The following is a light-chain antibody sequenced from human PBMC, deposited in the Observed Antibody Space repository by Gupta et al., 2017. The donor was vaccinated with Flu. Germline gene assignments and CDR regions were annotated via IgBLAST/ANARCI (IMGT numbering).Light chain of an antibody. CDR2: AAS. V-gene: IGKV1-39*01. Sequence: EIQMTQSPSSLSSSAGDRVTITCRASQSISSYLEWYHQKPGKAPKLLIYAASSLHGAVPSRFSGSGSGTDFTLTTSGLQPEDFVPFYCRQRYSTPLTFGGGTKVEIK. J-gene: IGKJ4*01. CDR1: QSISSY. CDR3: RQRYSTPLT.